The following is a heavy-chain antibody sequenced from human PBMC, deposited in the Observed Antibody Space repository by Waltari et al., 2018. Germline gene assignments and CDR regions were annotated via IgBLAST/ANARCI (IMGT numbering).Heavy chain of an antibody. CDR1: GYTFTGYY. CDR3: ARTGSIAARPRSGYYFDY. Sequence: QVQLVQSGAEVKKPGASVKVSCKASGYTFTGYYMHWVRQAPGQGLEWMGWINPNSGGTNYAQKFQGWVTMTRDTSISTAYMELSRLRSDDTAVYYCARTGSIAARPRSGYYFDYWGQGTLVTVSS. V-gene: IGHV1-2*04. D-gene: IGHD6-6*01. J-gene: IGHJ4*02. CDR2: INPNSGGT.